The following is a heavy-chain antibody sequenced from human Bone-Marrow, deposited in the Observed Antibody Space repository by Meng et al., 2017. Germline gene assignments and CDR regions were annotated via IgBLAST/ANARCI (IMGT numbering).Heavy chain of an antibody. J-gene: IGHJ4*02. V-gene: IGHV1-2*06. Sequence: VQVVQSGAEVKEPGAPVKVSCKASGYSFPDYWLHWVRRAPGQGLEWMGRINPKSGDTHYAQRFQGRVTMTGDTSISTAYMELSGLRSDDTAMYYCARDEDISAAGKLFGDYWGQGTLVTVSS. CDR1: GYSFPDYW. CDR3: ARDEDISAAGKLFGDY. CDR2: INPKSGDT. D-gene: IGHD6-13*01.